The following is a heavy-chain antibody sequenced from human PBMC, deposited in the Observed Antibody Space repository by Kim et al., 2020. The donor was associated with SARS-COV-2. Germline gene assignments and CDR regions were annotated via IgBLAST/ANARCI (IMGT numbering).Heavy chain of an antibody. CDR3: ARVEGITMFGVVIIGAFDI. CDR1: VGSISSGGYY. D-gene: IGHD3-3*01. J-gene: IGHJ3*02. V-gene: IGHV4-31*03. CDR2: IYYSGST. Sequence: SETLSLTCTVSVGSISSGGYYWSWIRQHPGKGLEWIGYIYYSGSTYYNPSLKSRVTISVETSKNQFSLKLSSVTAADTAVYYCARVEGITMFGVVIIGAFDIWGQGTMVTVSS.